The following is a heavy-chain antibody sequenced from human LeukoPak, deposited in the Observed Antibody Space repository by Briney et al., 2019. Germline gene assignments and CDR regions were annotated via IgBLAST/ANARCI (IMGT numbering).Heavy chain of an antibody. CDR2: IKEDGSEK. D-gene: IGHD1-26*01. Sequence: GGSLRLSCAVSGFTFSSYWMAWVRQAPGKGLEWVAKIKEDGSEKYYVDSVKGRFTVSRDNVKNSLFLQMNSLRAEDTAAYYCARLHSAIYYGDAFDIWGQGTMVTVSS. J-gene: IGHJ3*02. CDR3: ARLHSAIYYGDAFDI. V-gene: IGHV3-7*03. CDR1: GFTFSSYW.